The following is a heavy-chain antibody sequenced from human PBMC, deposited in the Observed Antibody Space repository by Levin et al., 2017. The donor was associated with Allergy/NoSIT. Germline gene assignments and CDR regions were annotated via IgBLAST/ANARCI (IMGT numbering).Heavy chain of an antibody. D-gene: IGHD3-22*01. CDR2: ISYDGSNK. V-gene: IGHV3-30*18. Sequence: GGSLRLSCAASGFTFSSYGMHWVRQAPGKGLEWVAVISYDGSNKYYADSVKGRFTISRDNSKNTLYLQMNSLRAEDTAVYYCAKDFSVFVYYDSSGYSTDAFDIWGQGTMVTVSS. J-gene: IGHJ3*02. CDR1: GFTFSSYG. CDR3: AKDFSVFVYYDSSGYSTDAFDI.